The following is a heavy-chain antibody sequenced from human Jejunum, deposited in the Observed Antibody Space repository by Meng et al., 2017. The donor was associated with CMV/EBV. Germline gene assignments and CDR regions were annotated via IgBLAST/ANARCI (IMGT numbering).Heavy chain of an antibody. CDR3: ARGLCTGDRCPLDS. D-gene: IGHD2-8*02. V-gene: IGHV1-46*01. Sequence: SEYTLTSYYIPWVRQDPGQGLEWMGTINPSGGGTSHAQKFQGRVTMTRDTSTSTVYMELSSLRSDDTAMYYCARGLCTGDRCPLDSWGQGTLVTVSS. CDR1: EYTLTSYY. J-gene: IGHJ5*02. CDR2: INPSGGGT.